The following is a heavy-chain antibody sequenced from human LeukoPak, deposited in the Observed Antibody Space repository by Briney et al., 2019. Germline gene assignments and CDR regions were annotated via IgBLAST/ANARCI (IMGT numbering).Heavy chain of an antibody. CDR1: GGSISTTHW. CDR3: ARGHPRLRYFDI. CDR2: IHHSGAN. J-gene: IGHJ3*02. Sequence: SETLSLTCAVSGGSISTTHWWTWVRQFPGKGLEWIGEIHHSGANNNNLSLKSHVTISVDKSKNHFALKMSSVTAADTAVYYCARGHPRLRYFDIWGRGTMVTVSS. V-gene: IGHV4-4*02.